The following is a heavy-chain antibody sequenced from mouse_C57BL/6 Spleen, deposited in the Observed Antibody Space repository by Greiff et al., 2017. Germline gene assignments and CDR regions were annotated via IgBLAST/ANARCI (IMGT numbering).Heavy chain of an antibody. D-gene: IGHD4-1*01. CDR3: ARGGTDAMDY. J-gene: IGHJ4*01. V-gene: IGHV1-42*01. Sequence: VQLQQSGPELVKPGASVKISCKASGYSFTGYYMNWVKQSPEKSLEWIGEINPSTGGTTYNQKFKAKATLTVDTYSSTAYMQLKSLTSEDSAVYDCARGGTDAMDYWGQGTSVTVSS. CDR1: GYSFTGYY. CDR2: INPSTGGT.